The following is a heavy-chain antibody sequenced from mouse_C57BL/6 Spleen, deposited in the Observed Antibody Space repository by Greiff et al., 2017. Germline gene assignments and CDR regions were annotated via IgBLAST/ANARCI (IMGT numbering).Heavy chain of an antibody. J-gene: IGHJ2*01. CDR1: GYAFTNYL. CDR2: INPGSGGT. D-gene: IGHD2-4*01. V-gene: IGHV1-54*01. Sequence: QVQLQQSGAELVRPGTSVKVSCKASGYAFTNYLIEWVKQRPGQGLEWIGVINPGSGGTNYNEKFKGKATLTADKSSSTAYMQLSSLTSVDSAVYFCAKSSPSYYDKREFSLDYWGQGTTLTVSS. CDR3: AKSSPSYYDKREFSLDY.